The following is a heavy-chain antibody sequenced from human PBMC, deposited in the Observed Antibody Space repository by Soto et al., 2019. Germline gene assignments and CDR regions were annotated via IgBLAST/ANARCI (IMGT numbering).Heavy chain of an antibody. J-gene: IGHJ4*02. V-gene: IGHV3-23*01. CDR1: GFTFSNYA. Sequence: EVQLLESGGGLVQPGGSLRLSCAASGFTFSNYAMSWVRQAPGKGLEWVSDFSSSGGSTYYADSVKGRFKISRDNSKKTLYLQMNSLRAEDTAVYYCAKEGTGSDPYDYWGQGTLVTVSS. CDR3: AKEGTGSDPYDY. D-gene: IGHD3-10*01. CDR2: FSSSGGST.